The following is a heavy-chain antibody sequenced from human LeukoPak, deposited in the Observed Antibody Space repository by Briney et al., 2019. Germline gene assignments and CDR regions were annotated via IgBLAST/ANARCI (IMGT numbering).Heavy chain of an antibody. CDR2: INHSGST. CDR3: ARLRSCSGGSCYSPWFDP. V-gene: IGHV4-34*01. CDR1: GGSFSGYY. Sequence: SETLSLTCAVYGGSFSGYYWSWIRQPPGKGLEWIGEINHSGSTNYNPSLKSRVTISVDTSKNQFSLKLSSVTAADTAVYYCARLRSCSGGSCYSPWFDPRGQGTLVTVSS. J-gene: IGHJ5*02. D-gene: IGHD2-15*01.